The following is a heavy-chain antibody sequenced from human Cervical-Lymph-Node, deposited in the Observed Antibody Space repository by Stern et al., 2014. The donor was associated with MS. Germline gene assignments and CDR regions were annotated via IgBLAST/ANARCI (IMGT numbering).Heavy chain of an antibody. D-gene: IGHD3-10*01. V-gene: IGHV3-30-3*01. Sequence: VQLLESGGGLVQPGKSLRLSCAASGFTFSSFAMHWVRQAPGQGLQWVAGISHDGTNKYYAASVKGRFTISRDKSNNAVYLQISSLRLDDTAVYFCARDPSRFGDNGYLDFWGQGTLVTVSS. J-gene: IGHJ4*02. CDR1: GFTFSSFA. CDR3: ARDPSRFGDNGYLDF. CDR2: ISHDGTNK.